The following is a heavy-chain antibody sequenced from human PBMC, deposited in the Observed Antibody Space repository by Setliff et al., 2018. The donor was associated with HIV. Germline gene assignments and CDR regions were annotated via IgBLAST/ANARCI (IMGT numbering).Heavy chain of an antibody. J-gene: IGHJ6*03. CDR1: GGSISSFF. V-gene: IGHV4-59*08. D-gene: IGHD3-22*01. CDR3: ARRRSPPSGFYSKYYMDV. Sequence: PSETLSLTCTVSGGSISSFFWSWIRQPPGKGLEWIGHISYSGSTNYNPYLKSRVTISEDTSKNQFSLKLTSVTAADTAVYYCARRRSPPSGFYSKYYMDVWGKGTTVTVSS. CDR2: ISYSGST.